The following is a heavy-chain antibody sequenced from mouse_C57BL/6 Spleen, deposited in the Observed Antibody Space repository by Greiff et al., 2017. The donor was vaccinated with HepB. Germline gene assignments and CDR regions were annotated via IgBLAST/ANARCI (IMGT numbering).Heavy chain of an antibody. CDR3: ARYYYGSSYAMDY. CDR2: IYPGDGDT. D-gene: IGHD1-1*01. Sequence: QVQLQQSGPELVKPGASVKISCKASGYAFSSSWMNWVKQRPGKGLEWIGRIYPGDGDTNYNGKFKGKATLTADKSSSTAYMQLSSLTSEDSAVYFYARYYYGSSYAMDYWGQGTSVTVSS. V-gene: IGHV1-82*01. CDR1: GYAFSSSW. J-gene: IGHJ4*01.